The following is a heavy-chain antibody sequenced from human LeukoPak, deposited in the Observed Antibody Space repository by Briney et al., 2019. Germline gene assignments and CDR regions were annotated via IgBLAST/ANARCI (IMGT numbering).Heavy chain of an antibody. CDR2: ISYDGSNK. J-gene: IGHJ4*02. CDR3: AKSLGIAVAGYYFDY. Sequence: GRSLRLSCAASGFTFSSYGMHWVRQAPGKGLDWVAVISYDGSNKYYADSVKGRFTISRDNSKNTLYLQMNSLRAEDTAVYYCAKSLGIAVAGYYFDYWGQGTLVTVSS. D-gene: IGHD6-19*01. V-gene: IGHV3-30*18. CDR1: GFTFSSYG.